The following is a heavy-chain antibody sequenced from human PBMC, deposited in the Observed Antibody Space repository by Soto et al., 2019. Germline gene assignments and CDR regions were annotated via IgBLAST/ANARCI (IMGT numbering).Heavy chain of an antibody. V-gene: IGHV3-30*18. Sequence: QVQLVESGGGVVQPGRSLRLSCAASGFTFSSYGMHWVRQAPGKGLEWVAVISYDGSNKYYADSMKGRFTISRDNSKNTLYLQMNSLRAEDTAVYYCAKDRVRIVGATPIDYWGQGTLVTVSS. CDR2: ISYDGSNK. CDR3: AKDRVRIVGATPIDY. D-gene: IGHD1-26*01. CDR1: GFTFSSYG. J-gene: IGHJ4*02.